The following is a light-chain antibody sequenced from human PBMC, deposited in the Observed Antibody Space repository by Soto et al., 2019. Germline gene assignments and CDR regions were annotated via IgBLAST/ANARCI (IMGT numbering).Light chain of an antibody. Sequence: VTAQFPATMSVSPLERDTLCCRASQTISTNLAWYQQKPGQAPRLLIYGASIRATGIPARFSGSGSGTEFTLTISSLQSEDFAVYYCHQYGKWPPETFGPGTKVEIK. CDR2: GAS. CDR3: HQYGKWPPET. J-gene: IGKJ3*01. CDR1: QTISTN. V-gene: IGKV3-15*01.